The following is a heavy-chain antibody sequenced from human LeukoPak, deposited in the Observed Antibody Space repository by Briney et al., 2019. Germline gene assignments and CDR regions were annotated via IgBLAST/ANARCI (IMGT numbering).Heavy chain of an antibody. Sequence: PSETLSLTCAVYSGSFSGSYWSWIRQPPGKGLEWIGEISHSGSANHNPSLKSRVTISVDTSKNEFSLKLNSASAADTAVYYCASVELATTNFDSWGQGTLVTVSP. D-gene: IGHD5-24*01. CDR1: SGSFSGSY. CDR2: ISHSGSA. J-gene: IGHJ4*02. V-gene: IGHV4-34*01. CDR3: ASVELATTNFDS.